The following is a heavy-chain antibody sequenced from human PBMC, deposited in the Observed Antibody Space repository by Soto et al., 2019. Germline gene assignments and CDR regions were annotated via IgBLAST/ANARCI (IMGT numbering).Heavy chain of an antibody. CDR1: GDSINIHY. J-gene: IGHJ6*02. CDR2: IYYSGST. D-gene: IGHD7-27*01. V-gene: IGHV4-59*11. Sequence: GDSINIHYWSLARQPPGKGLEWIGSIYYSGSTTYNPSLKSRVTISVDTSKNKFSLNLSSVTAADTAIYYCARAMGDWGTYYYYYALDVGGPGATVTVSS. CDR3: ARAMGDWGTYYYYYALDV.